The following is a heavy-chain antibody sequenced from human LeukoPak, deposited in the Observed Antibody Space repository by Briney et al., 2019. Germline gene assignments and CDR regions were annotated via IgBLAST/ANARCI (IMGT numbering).Heavy chain of an antibody. D-gene: IGHD5-24*01. CDR2: ISYDGSNK. CDR3: AGGRKVDY. CDR1: GFTFSSYA. V-gene: IGHV3-30-3*01. Sequence: GGSLRLSCAASGFTFSSYAMHWVRQAPGKGLEWVAVISYDGSNKYYADSVKGRFTISRDNSKNTLYLQMNSLRAEDTAVYYCAGGRKVDYWGQGTLVTVSS. J-gene: IGHJ4*02.